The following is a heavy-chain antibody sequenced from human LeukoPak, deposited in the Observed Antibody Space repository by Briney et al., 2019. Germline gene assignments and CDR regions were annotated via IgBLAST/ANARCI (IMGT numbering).Heavy chain of an antibody. CDR2: IKSDGTT. V-gene: IGHV3-53*01. J-gene: IGHJ4*02. CDR1: GLTVSSNH. CDR3: ARLRRGY. Sequence: PGGSLRLSCAASGLTVSSNHMSWVRQAPGKGLEWVSLIKSDGTTEYADSVKGRFTISRDNSKNTLFLQMNSLRVEDTAVYYCARLRRGYWGRGTPGTVSS.